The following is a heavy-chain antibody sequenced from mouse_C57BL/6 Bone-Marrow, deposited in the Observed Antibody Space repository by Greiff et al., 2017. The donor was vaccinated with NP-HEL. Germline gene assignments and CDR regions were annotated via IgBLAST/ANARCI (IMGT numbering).Heavy chain of an antibody. CDR3: ARDYDGSRYAMDY. CDR2: INPNNGGT. Sequence: VQLQQSGPELVKPGASVKMSCKASGYTFTDYNMHWVKQSHGKSLEWIGYINPNNGGTSYNQKFKGKATLTVNKSSSTAYMELRSLTSEDSAVYYCARDYDGSRYAMDYWGQGTSVTVSS. J-gene: IGHJ4*01. CDR1: GYTFTDYN. D-gene: IGHD1-1*01. V-gene: IGHV1-22*01.